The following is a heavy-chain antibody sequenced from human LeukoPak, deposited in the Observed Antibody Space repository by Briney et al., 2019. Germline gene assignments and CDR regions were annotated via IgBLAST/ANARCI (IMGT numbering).Heavy chain of an antibody. CDR1: GFTFSSDE. Sequence: GGALRLSCAASGFTFSSDEMNWVRGAPGKGLGWVSYISSSCSTIYYADSVKGRFTISRDNAKNSLYLQMNSLRAEDTAVYYCARVAAATRLDAFDIWGQGTMVTVSS. CDR3: ARVAAATRLDAFDI. J-gene: IGHJ3*02. D-gene: IGHD6-13*01. V-gene: IGHV3-48*03. CDR2: ISSSCSTI.